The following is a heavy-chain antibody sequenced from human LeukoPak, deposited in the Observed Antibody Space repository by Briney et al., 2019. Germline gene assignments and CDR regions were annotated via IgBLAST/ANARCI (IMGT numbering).Heavy chain of an antibody. V-gene: IGHV3-30*02. CDR2: IRYDGSNK. CDR1: GFTFSSYG. Sequence: GGSLRLSCAASGFTFSSYGMHWVRQAPGKGLEWVAFIRYDGSNKYYADSVKGRFTISRDNAKNSLYLQMNSLRAEDTAVYYCAKLDTAMVEDAFDIWGQGTMDTVSS. CDR3: AKLDTAMVEDAFDI. D-gene: IGHD5-18*01. J-gene: IGHJ3*02.